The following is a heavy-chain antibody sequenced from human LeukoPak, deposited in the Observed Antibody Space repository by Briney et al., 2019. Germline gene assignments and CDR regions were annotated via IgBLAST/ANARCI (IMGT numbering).Heavy chain of an antibody. Sequence: SVKVSCKASGGTFSSYAISWVRQAPGQGLEWMGRIIPIFGTASYAQKFQGRVTITTDESTSTAYMELSSLRSEDTAVYYCARGDFWSGSFDYWGQGTLVTVSS. J-gene: IGHJ4*02. CDR3: ARGDFWSGSFDY. D-gene: IGHD3-3*01. CDR1: GGTFSSYA. V-gene: IGHV1-69*05. CDR2: IIPIFGTA.